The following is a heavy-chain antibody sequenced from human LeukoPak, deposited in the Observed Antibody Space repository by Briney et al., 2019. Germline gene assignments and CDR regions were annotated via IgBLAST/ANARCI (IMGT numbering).Heavy chain of an antibody. CDR1: GYTLTELS. CDR2: FDPEDGET. V-gene: IGHV1-24*01. Sequence: ASVKVSCKVSGYTLTELSMRWVRQAPGKGLEWMGGFDPEDGETIYAQKFQGRVTMTEDTSTDTAYMELSSLRSEDTAVYYCATDLATVVIVTNYWGQGTLVTVSS. D-gene: IGHD4-23*01. J-gene: IGHJ4*02. CDR3: ATDLATVVIVTNY.